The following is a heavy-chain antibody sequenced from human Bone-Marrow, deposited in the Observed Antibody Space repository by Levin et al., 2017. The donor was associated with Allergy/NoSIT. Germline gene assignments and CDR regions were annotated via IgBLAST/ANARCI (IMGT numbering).Heavy chain of an antibody. Sequence: PSGGSLRLSCSASGFNFSSYWMHWVRQAPGKGLVWVSRINRDGSSTSYADSVKGRFTISRDNAKNTLYLQMNSLRAEDTSVYYCARDRVTTNWYFDLWSRGTLVTVSS. CDR3: ARDRVTTNWYFDL. D-gene: IGHD4-17*01. CDR2: INRDGSST. V-gene: IGHV3-74*01. J-gene: IGHJ2*01. CDR1: GFNFSSYW.